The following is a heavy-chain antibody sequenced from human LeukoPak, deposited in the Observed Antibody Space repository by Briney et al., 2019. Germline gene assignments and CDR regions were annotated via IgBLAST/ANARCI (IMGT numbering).Heavy chain of an antibody. CDR2: IYYRGST. CDR1: GGSISSSSYY. V-gene: IGHV4-39*07. D-gene: IGHD3-22*01. Sequence: SETLSLTCTVSGGSISSSSYYWGWIRQPPGKGLEWIGSIYYRGSTYYNPSLKSRVTMSVDTSKNQFSLKLSSVTAADTAVYFCARGPYSYDSSGAFDIWGQGTMVTVSS. CDR3: ARGPYSYDSSGAFDI. J-gene: IGHJ3*02.